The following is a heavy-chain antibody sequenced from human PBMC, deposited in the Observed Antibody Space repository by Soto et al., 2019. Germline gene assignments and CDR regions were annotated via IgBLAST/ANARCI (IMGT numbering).Heavy chain of an antibody. CDR1: GGSISSYY. D-gene: IGHD1-26*01. V-gene: IGHV4-59*01. CDR2: VYYSGNT. Sequence: KTSETLSLTRSVSGGSISSYYWSWIRQPPGKGLEWIGYVYYSGNTNYNPSLKSRVTMSVDTSKNQFSLKLSSVTAADTAVYYCARESGSYDPLDYWGQGTLVTVSS. CDR3: ARESGSYDPLDY. J-gene: IGHJ4*02.